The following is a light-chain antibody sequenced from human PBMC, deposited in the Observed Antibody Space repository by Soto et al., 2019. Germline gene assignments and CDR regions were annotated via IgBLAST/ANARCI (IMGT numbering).Light chain of an antibody. Sequence: EIVLTQSPGTLSLSPGEVATLSCSASQSISSNFLAWYQQKPGQAPRLLIYGASTRATGIPARFSGSGSGTEFTLTISSLQSEDFAVYYCQQYNNWPPITFGQGTRLEIK. CDR1: QSISSNF. V-gene: IGKV3-15*01. CDR3: QQYNNWPPIT. J-gene: IGKJ5*01. CDR2: GAS.